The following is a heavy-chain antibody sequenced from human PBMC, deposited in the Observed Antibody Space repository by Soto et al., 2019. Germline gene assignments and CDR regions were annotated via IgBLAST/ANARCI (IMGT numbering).Heavy chain of an antibody. CDR1: GFTFSSYG. J-gene: IGHJ4*02. Sequence: PGGSLRLSCAASGFTFSSYGMHWVRQAPGKGLEWVAVISHDGSNKYYADSVKGRFTISRDNSKNTLYLQMNSLRAEDTAVYYCAKHNTSDYFDYWGQGTLVTVSS. D-gene: IGHD1-1*01. CDR2: ISHDGSNK. CDR3: AKHNTSDYFDY. V-gene: IGHV3-30*18.